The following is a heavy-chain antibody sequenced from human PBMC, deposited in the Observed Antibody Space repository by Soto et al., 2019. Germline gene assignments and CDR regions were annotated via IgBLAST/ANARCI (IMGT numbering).Heavy chain of an antibody. CDR1: GFTFTSYA. D-gene: IGHD6-19*01. Sequence: PGGSLRLSCAASGFTFTSYAMSWVRQAPGKGLEWVSGISGGGGSTYYADSVKGRFTISRDNSKNTLYLQMNSLRAEDTAVYYCAKDQLAVAGLNWFDPWGQGTLVTVSS. CDR3: AKDQLAVAGLNWFDP. V-gene: IGHV3-23*01. CDR2: ISGGGGST. J-gene: IGHJ5*02.